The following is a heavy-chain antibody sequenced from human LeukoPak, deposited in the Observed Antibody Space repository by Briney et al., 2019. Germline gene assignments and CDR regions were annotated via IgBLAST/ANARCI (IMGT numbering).Heavy chain of an antibody. CDR1: GYTFTSYD. Sequence: GASVKVSCKASGYTFTSYDINWVRQATGQGLEWMGWMNPNSGNTGYAQKFQGRVTMTRNTSISTAYMELSSLRSEDTAVYYCARGQYSISWFRPDYYYYMDVWGKGTTVTISS. CDR3: ARGQYSISWFRPDYYYYMDV. CDR2: MNPNSGNT. V-gene: IGHV1-8*01. D-gene: IGHD6-13*01. J-gene: IGHJ6*03.